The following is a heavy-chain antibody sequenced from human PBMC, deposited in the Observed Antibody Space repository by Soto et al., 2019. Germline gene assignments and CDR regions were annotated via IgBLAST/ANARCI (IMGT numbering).Heavy chain of an antibody. V-gene: IGHV4-61*01. CDR2: IYYSGIT. J-gene: IGHJ4*02. CDR1: GGSVTSGSYY. D-gene: IGHD6-19*01. CDR3: ARDQGIAVAVFDY. Sequence: QVQLQESGPGLVKPSETLSLTCTVSGGSVTSGSYYWSWIRQPPGKGLEWIGYIYYSGITNYNPSLKSRVTISVDTSKNQISLKLSSVTAADTAVYYCARDQGIAVAVFDYWGQGTLVTVSS.